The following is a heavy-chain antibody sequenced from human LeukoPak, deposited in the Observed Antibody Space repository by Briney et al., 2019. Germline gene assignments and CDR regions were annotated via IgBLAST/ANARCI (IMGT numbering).Heavy chain of an antibody. CDR1: GGTFSSYA. D-gene: IGHD2-2*02. CDR2: ISAYNGNT. J-gene: IGHJ4*02. V-gene: IGHV1-18*01. CDR3: ARKIPSYCSSTSCYIYFDY. Sequence: ASVKVSCKASGGTFSSYAISWVRQAPGQGLEWMGWISAYNGNTNYAQKLQGRVTMTTDTSTSTAYMELRSLRSDDTAVYYCARKIPSYCSSTSCYIYFDYWGQGTLVTVSS.